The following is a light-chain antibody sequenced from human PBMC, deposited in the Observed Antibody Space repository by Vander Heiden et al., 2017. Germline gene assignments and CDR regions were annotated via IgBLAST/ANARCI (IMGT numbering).Light chain of an antibody. J-gene: IGLJ1*01. CDR1: SSDVGSYNL. CDR2: DVS. CDR3: CSYAGSNTYV. Sequence: QSALTQPASVSGSPGQSITLSCTGTSSDVGSYNLVSWYQQHPGKAPKLMIYDVSKRPSGVSNRFSGSKSGNTASLTISGLQAEDEADYYCCSYAGSNTYVFGTGTKVTVL. V-gene: IGLV2-23*02.